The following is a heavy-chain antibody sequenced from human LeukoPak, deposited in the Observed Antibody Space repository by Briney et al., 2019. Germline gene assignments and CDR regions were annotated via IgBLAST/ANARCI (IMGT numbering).Heavy chain of an antibody. CDR2: IYHSGST. CDR1: GGSISSGGYS. V-gene: IGHV4-30-2*01. CDR3: ARAGAGYSAYYFDY. D-gene: IGHD3-22*01. J-gene: IGHJ4*02. Sequence: PSETLSLTCAVSGGSISSGGYSWSWIRQPPGKGLEWIVYIYHSGSTYYNPSLKSRVTISVDRSKNQFSLKLSSVTAADTAVYYCARAGAGYSAYYFDYWGQGTLVTVSS.